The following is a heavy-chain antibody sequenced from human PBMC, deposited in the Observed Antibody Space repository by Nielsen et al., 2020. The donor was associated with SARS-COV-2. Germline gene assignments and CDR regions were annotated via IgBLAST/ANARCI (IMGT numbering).Heavy chain of an antibody. CDR1: GGSMSGATHY. D-gene: IGHD3-10*01. J-gene: IGHJ2*01. V-gene: IGHV4-39*01. CDR2: IYHTGIP. Sequence: SETLSLTCTVSGGSMSGATHYWAWIRQSPMKGLEWIGSIYHTGIPYYNPSFSSRVTISADTSKNQFSLKLHSVTAADTAVYFCARRNYYGSGGQDWYFDLWGRGTLVTVSS. CDR3: ARRNYYGSGGQDWYFDL.